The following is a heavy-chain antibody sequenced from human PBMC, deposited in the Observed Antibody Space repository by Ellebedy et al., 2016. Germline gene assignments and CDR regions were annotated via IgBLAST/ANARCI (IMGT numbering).Heavy chain of an antibody. V-gene: IGHV1-3*01. CDR2: INAGDGHT. CDR1: GYTFTSYA. CDR3: ARDFPLSNWFDP. J-gene: IGHJ5*02. Sequence: ASVKVSCXASGYTFTSYAMHWVRQAPGQRLEWMGWINAGDGHTEYSQKFQGRVTITRDTSASTAYMELSSLRSEDTAVYYCARDFPLSNWFDPWGQGTLVTVS. D-gene: IGHD3-16*02.